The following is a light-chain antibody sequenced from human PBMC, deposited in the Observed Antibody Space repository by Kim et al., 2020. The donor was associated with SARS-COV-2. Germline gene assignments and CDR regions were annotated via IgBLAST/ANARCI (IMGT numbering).Light chain of an antibody. CDR1: QDISIY. CDR2: AAS. V-gene: IGKV1-27*01. CDR3: QKYTSAPCT. J-gene: IGKJ1*01. Sequence: AAVGDRVTITWRASQDISIYLAWYQQKPGKVPKLLIYAASTLQSGVPSRFSGSGSGTDFTLTISSLQPEDVATYYCQKYTSAPCTFGQGTKVEIK.